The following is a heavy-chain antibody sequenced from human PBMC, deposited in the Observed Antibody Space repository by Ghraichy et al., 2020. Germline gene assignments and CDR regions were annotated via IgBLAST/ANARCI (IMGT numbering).Heavy chain of an antibody. CDR3: ARHGGIVGATDDAFDI. J-gene: IGHJ3*02. CDR1: GGSISSYY. V-gene: IGHV4-4*09. D-gene: IGHD1-26*01. Sequence: ESLNISCTVSGGSISSYYWSWIRQPPGKGLEWIGYIYTSGSTNYNPSLKSRVTISVDTSKNQFSLKLSSVTAADTAVYYCARHGGIVGATDDAFDIWGQGTMVTVSS. CDR2: IYTSGST.